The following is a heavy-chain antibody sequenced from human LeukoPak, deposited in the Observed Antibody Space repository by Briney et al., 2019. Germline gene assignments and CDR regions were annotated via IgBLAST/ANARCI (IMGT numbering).Heavy chain of an antibody. J-gene: IGHJ5*02. D-gene: IGHD6-13*01. CDR2: IYHSGST. V-gene: IGHV4-38-2*02. CDR1: GDSISSYY. Sequence: SETLSLTCTVSGDSISSYYLNWIRQPPGKGLEWIGSIYHSGSTYYNPSLKSRVTISVDTSKNQFSLKLSSVTAADTAVYYCARDEYSSSWYWFDPWGQGTLVTVSS. CDR3: ARDEYSSSWYWFDP.